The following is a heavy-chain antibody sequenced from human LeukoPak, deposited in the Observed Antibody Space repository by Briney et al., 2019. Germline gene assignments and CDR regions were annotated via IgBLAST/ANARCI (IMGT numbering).Heavy chain of an antibody. CDR3: AEDELVVHYYFDY. CDR2: ISGSGGST. CDR1: GFTFSSYA. D-gene: IGHD2-2*01. J-gene: IGHJ4*02. Sequence: GGSLRLSCAASGFTFSSYAMSWVRQAPGKGLEWVSAISGSGGSTYYADSVKGRFTISRDNSKNTLYLQMNSLRAEDTAVYYCAEDELVVHYYFDYWGQGTLVTVSS. V-gene: IGHV3-23*01.